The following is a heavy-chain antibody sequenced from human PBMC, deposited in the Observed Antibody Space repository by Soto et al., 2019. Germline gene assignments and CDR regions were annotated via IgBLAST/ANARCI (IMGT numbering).Heavy chain of an antibody. J-gene: IGHJ6*02. D-gene: IGHD3-3*01. CDR1: GYTFTSYD. Sequence: ASVKVSCKASGYTFTSYDINWVRQATGQGLEWMGWMNPNSGNTGYAQKFQGRVTMTRNTSISTAYMELSSLRSEDTAVYYCARSLIDFWSGYPGHYYYYYGMDVWGQGTTVTVSS. V-gene: IGHV1-8*01. CDR3: ARSLIDFWSGYPGHYYYYYGMDV. CDR2: MNPNSGNT.